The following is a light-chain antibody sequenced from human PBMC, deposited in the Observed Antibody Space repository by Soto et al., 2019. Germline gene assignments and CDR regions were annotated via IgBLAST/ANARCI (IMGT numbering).Light chain of an antibody. CDR1: QSVSSN. CDR2: GAS. CDR3: QHSANPPIT. J-gene: IGKJ4*01. V-gene: IGKV3-15*01. Sequence: GMRKSPASLSVSQGERATLSCRASQSVSSNLAWYLQKPGQAPRLLIYGASTRATGVPARFSGSGSGTDFTLTISILEPEDFALYYSQHSANPPITFGEGTKLEIK.